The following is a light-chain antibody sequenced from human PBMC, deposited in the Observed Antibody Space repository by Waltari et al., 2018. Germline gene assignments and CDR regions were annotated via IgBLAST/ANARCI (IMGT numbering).Light chain of an antibody. CDR1: HGISDN. J-gene: IGKJ5*01. CDR2: GAF. Sequence: EVVMTQSPATLSVSPGERATLSCRASHGISDNLAWYQQKPGQAPRLLIYGAFTRATGIPARFTGRGSGTEFTLTISSPQSEDSAVYYCQQYNRWPPITFGQGTRLEIK. CDR3: QQYNRWPPIT. V-gene: IGKV3-15*01.